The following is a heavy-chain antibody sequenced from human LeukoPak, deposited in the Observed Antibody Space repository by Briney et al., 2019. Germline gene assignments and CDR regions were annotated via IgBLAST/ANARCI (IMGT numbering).Heavy chain of an antibody. CDR2: IIPIFGTA. J-gene: IGHJ6*03. CDR3: ARARLHYYYYMDV. CDR1: GGTFSNYA. Sequence: SVKVSCKASGGTFSNYAISWVRQAPGQGLEWMGGIIPIFGTANYAQKFRGRVTITADKSTRTAYMELSSLRSEDTAVYYCARARLHYYYYMDVWGKGTTVTISS. V-gene: IGHV1-69*06.